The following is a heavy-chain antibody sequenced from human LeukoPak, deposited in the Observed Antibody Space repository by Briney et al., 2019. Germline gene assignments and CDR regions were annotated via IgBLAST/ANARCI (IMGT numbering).Heavy chain of an antibody. Sequence: SVKVSCKASGGTFSSYAISWVRQAPGQGLEWMGRIIPILGIANYAQKFQGRVTITADKSMSTAYMELSSLRSEDTAVYYCARDRTPYYGSGSFHYYGMDVWGQGTTVTVSS. CDR3: ARDRTPYYGSGSFHYYGMDV. D-gene: IGHD3-10*01. J-gene: IGHJ6*02. CDR2: IIPILGIA. CDR1: GGTFSSYA. V-gene: IGHV1-69*04.